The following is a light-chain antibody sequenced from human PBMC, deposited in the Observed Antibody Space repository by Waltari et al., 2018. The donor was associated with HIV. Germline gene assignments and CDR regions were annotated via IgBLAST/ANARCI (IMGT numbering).Light chain of an antibody. CDR3: VLFMGNGIWV. CDR1: SGSASTSYY. J-gene: IGLJ3*02. Sequence: QTVVTQAPSFSVSPGGTVTLTCGLSSGSASTSYYPSWYQRTPGQAPRTLIYSTNTRSSGVPDRFSGSILGNKAALTITGAQADDESDYYCVLFMGNGIWVFGGGTKLTVL. CDR2: STN. V-gene: IGLV8-61*01.